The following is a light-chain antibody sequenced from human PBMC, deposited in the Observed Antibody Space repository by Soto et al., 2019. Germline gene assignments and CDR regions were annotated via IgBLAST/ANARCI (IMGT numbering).Light chain of an antibody. CDR1: QSVYGIY. CDR3: QHYDYSTPRT. V-gene: IGKV3-20*01. Sequence: SQAEDASLSRGASQSVYGIYLAWCQQRPGQAPRLLVYGAASSATGIPATFSGSGSGTAFTLTISSRVHSESSAYYYQHYDYSTPRTFGQGTKVDIK. J-gene: IGKJ1*01. CDR2: GAA.